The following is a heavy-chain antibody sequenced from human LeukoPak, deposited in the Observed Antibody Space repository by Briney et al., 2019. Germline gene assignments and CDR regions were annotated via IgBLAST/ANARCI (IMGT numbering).Heavy chain of an antibody. CDR2: IKQDGSEK. D-gene: IGHD2-2*01. J-gene: IGHJ5*01. V-gene: IGHV3-7*01. CDR1: GFTFSSYY. Sequence: GGSLRLSCAASGFTFSSYYMGWVRQAPGKGLEWVANIKQDGSEKYYVDSVKGRFTISRDNAKNSLSLQMNSLRAEDSAVYYCATLGYCSSVSCSRAWFDYWGQGTLVTVSS. CDR3: ATLGYCSSVSCSRAWFDY.